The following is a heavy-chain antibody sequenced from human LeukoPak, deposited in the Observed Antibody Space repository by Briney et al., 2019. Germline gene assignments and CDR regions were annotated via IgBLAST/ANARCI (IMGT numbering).Heavy chain of an antibody. J-gene: IGHJ3*02. Sequence: SLRLTYAASGFIFHAYSMHWVRQVPGKGLEWVAGITWDSTGIGYADSVKGRFTISRDNAKNSLYLQMDSLRTEDMALYYCAKSAGCSSGGPFDIWGQGTIVTVSS. V-gene: IGHV3-9*03. CDR3: AKSAGCSSGGPFDI. D-gene: IGHD6-19*01. CDR1: GFIFHAYS. CDR2: ITWDSTGI.